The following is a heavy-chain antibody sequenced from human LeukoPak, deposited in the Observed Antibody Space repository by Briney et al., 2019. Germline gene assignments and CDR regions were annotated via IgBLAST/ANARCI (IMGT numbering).Heavy chain of an antibody. CDR3: ARTPPGIAVAAPNYYFDY. V-gene: IGHV4-59*01. CDR1: GGSISTYY. D-gene: IGHD6-19*01. Sequence: SETLSLTCTVSGGSISTYYWSWIRQPPGKGLEWIGYIYYSGRTNYNPSLKSRVTTSVDTSKNQFSLKLSSVTAADTAVYYCARTPPGIAVAAPNYYFDYWGQGTLVTVSS. J-gene: IGHJ4*02. CDR2: IYYSGRT.